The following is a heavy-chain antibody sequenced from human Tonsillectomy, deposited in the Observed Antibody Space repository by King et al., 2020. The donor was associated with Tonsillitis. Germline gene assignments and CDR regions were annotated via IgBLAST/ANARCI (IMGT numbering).Heavy chain of an antibody. CDR3: ADYDFWSGYFDS. D-gene: IGHD3-3*01. Sequence: QVQLQESGPGLVKPSQTLSLTCTVSGGSISSGGYYWSWIRQHPGKGLEWIGYIYYSGSTSCNPSLTSRVTISVDTTKNQFSLKLRSVTAADTAVYYCADYDFWSGYFDSWGQGSLVTVSS. J-gene: IGHJ4*02. CDR2: IYYSGST. V-gene: IGHV4-31*03. CDR1: GGSISSGGYY.